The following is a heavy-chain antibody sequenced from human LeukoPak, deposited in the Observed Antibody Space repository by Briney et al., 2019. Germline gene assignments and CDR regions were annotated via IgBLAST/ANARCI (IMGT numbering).Heavy chain of an antibody. D-gene: IGHD2-15*01. V-gene: IGHV3-7*03. Sequence: GGSLRLSCAASGFTFRSYWMSWVRQAPGKGLEWVANIKQDGSEKYYVDSVKGRFTISRDNAKNSLYLQMNSLRAEDTAVYYCARDCSGGSCYSNWGQGTLVTVSS. CDR1: GFTFRSYW. CDR2: IKQDGSEK. J-gene: IGHJ4*02. CDR3: ARDCSGGSCYSN.